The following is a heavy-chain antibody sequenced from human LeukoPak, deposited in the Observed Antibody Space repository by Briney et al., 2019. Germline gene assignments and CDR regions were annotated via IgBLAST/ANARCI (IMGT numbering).Heavy chain of an antibody. J-gene: IGHJ4*02. Sequence: QSGGSLRLSCAASGFTFSSYGMHWVRQAPGKGLEWVAFIRYDGSNKYYADSVKGRFTISRDNSKNTLYLQMNSLRAEDTAVYYCAKEMGATNYFEYWGQGTLVTVSS. CDR3: AKEMGATNYFEY. CDR1: GFTFSSYG. D-gene: IGHD1-26*01. CDR2: IRYDGSNK. V-gene: IGHV3-30*02.